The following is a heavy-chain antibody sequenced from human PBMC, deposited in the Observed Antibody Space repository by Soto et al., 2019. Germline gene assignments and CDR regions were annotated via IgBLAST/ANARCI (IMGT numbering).Heavy chain of an antibody. J-gene: IGHJ4*02. Sequence: QVQLVESGGGVVQPGRSLRLSCAASGFTFSGYGMHWVRQAPGKGLEWVAITRHDGSNTYYADSVRGRFTISRDNSKKTLYLQVDSLRAEDTAVYYCARDGVGATTFFGYFDYWGQGTLVTVSS. CDR3: ARDGVGATTFFGYFDY. V-gene: IGHV3-33*01. CDR2: TRHDGSNT. D-gene: IGHD1-26*01. CDR1: GFTFSGYG.